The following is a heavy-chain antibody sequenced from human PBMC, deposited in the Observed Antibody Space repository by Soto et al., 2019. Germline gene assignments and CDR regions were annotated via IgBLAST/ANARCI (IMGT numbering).Heavy chain of an antibody. D-gene: IGHD3-22*01. V-gene: IGHV4-30-2*01. J-gene: IGHJ6*02. CDR3: AGSGDYHNSGMEV. CDR2: IYHSGST. Sequence: QLQLQESGSGLVKPSQNLSLTCAGSGGSISSGGYSWSCIRQPPGKGLEWIGYIYHSGSTYYNPSIKSRVTVSVDRAKSQFSLKLSSGTAADTAVYYWAGSGDYHNSGMEVWGQGTRVTVS. CDR1: GGSISSGGYS.